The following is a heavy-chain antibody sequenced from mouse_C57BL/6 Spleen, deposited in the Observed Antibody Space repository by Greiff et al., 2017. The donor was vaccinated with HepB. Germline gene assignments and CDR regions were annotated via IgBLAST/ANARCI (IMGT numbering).Heavy chain of an antibody. CDR3: ARAYGNYVDYAMDY. V-gene: IGHV1-69*01. CDR2: IDPSDSYT. J-gene: IGHJ4*01. D-gene: IGHD2-1*01. Sequence: VQLQQPGAELVMPGASVKLSCKASGYTFTSYWMHWVKQRPGQGLEWIGEIDPSDSYTNYNQKFKGKSTLTVDKSSSTAYMQLSSLTSEDSAVYYCARAYGNYVDYAMDYWGQGTSVTVSS. CDR1: GYTFTSYW.